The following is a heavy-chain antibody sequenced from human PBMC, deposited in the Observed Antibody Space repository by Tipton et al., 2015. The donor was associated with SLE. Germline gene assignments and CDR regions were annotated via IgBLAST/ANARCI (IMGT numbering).Heavy chain of an antibody. CDR3: ARGSRGSYGGAFDI. J-gene: IGHJ3*02. CDR2: INHSGST. V-gene: IGHV4-34*01. D-gene: IGHD1-26*01. Sequence: TLSLTCAVYGGSFSGYYWSWIRQPPGKGLEWIGEINHSGSTNYNPSLKSRVTISVDTSKNQFSLKLSSVTAADTAVYYCARGSRGSYGGAFDIGGQGTMVTASS. CDR1: GGSFSGYY.